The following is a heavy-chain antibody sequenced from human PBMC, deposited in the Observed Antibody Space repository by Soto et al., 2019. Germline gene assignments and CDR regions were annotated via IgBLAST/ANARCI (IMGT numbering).Heavy chain of an antibody. CDR1: GGSISSSSYD. CDR3: ARHYYDDYVFDY. J-gene: IGHJ4*02. CDR2: IYFSGRT. V-gene: IGHV4-39*01. D-gene: IGHD4-17*01. Sequence: QLQLRESCPGLLKPSETLSLTCTVSGGSISSSSYDWGWIRQPPGTGLEWVGNIYFSGRTYCNQSLKSLLTVAVETSKNQFSLTLNSLTAADTAVYYCARHYYDDYVFDYWFQGTLNTVSP.